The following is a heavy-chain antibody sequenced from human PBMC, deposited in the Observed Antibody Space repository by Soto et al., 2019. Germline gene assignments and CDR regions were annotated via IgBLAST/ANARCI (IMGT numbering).Heavy chain of an antibody. J-gene: IGHJ4*02. Sequence: GGSLRLSCAASGFTFSSYWMSWVRQAPGKGLEWVANIKQDGSEKYYVDSVKGRFTISRDNAKNSLYLQMNSLRAEDTAVYYCAIDLEFFAAWEFDFWGKGTLVTGSS. CDR3: AIDLEFFAAWEFDF. CDR1: GFTFSSYW. D-gene: IGHD3-3*01. V-gene: IGHV3-7*01. CDR2: IKQDGSEK.